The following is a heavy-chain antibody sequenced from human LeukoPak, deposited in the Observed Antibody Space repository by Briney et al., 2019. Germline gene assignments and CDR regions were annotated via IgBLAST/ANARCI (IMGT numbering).Heavy chain of an antibody. CDR3: ARDQFGTMAPSD. D-gene: IGHD3-10*01. CDR1: GFTFSKYW. CDR2: INTDGTVT. V-gene: IGHV3-74*01. J-gene: IGHJ4*02. Sequence: PGGSLRLSCAASGFTFSKYWMLWVRQAPGKGLESVSRINTDGTVTTYADSVKGRFTISRDNAKNTLYLQMNSLRAEDTAVYYCARDQFGTMAPSDWGQGTLVTVSS.